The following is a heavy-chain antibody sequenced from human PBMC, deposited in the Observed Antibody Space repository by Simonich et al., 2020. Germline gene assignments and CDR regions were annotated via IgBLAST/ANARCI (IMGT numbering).Heavy chain of an antibody. Sequence: VQLVESGGGLVKPGGSLRLSCAASGFTFSSYSMNWVRQAPGKWLGWFTTSSSSSSNIYDADSGKGRFAISRDNAKNSLYLQMNSLRAEDTAVYYCARGRDWGIEGGDAFDIWGQGTMVTVSS. V-gene: IGHV3-21*01. CDR1: GFTFSSYS. CDR2: SSSSSSNI. J-gene: IGHJ3*02. D-gene: IGHD3-16*01. CDR3: ARGRDWGIEGGDAFDI.